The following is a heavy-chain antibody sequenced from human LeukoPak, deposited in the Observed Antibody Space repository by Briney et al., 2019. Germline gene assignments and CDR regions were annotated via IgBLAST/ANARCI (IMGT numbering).Heavy chain of an antibody. Sequence: ASVKVSCKASGYTFTGYYMHWVRQAPGQGLEWMGWINPNSGGTNYAQKFQGRVTMTRDTSISTAYMELSRLRSDDTAVYYCARDQASPLYYDSSGYESDYWGQGTLVTVSS. V-gene: IGHV1-2*02. CDR2: INPNSGGT. D-gene: IGHD3-22*01. CDR1: GYTFTGYY. J-gene: IGHJ4*02. CDR3: ARDQASPLYYDSSGYESDY.